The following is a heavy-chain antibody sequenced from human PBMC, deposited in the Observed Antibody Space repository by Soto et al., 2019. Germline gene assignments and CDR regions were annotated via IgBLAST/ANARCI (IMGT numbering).Heavy chain of an antibody. V-gene: IGHV1-2*02. Sequence: QLHLVQSGAVVKKPGASVTVSCSASGYPVTAYYMHWVRQAPGRGLEWMGGINPATGAAKYTQTFQGRGTMTRDTDTSTIFMELGGLTSEETAGCYCARGGGVGVAGSAAFDMWSQGTLVTVSS. CDR1: GYPVTAYY. D-gene: IGHD3-3*01. J-gene: IGHJ3*02. CDR2: INPATGAA. CDR3: ARGGGVGVAGSAAFDM.